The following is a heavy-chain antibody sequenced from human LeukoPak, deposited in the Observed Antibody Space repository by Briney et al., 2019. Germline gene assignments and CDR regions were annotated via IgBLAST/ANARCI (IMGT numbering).Heavy chain of an antibody. CDR3: ARDRHRGVFGGYYYMDV. CDR1: GFTFSSYA. V-gene: IGHV3-23*01. Sequence: GGSLRLSCAASGFTFSSYAMTWVRQAPGKGLEWVSGVSGSGGSTYYADSVKGRFTISRDNAKNSLYLQMNSLRAEDTAVYYCARDRHRGVFGGYYYMDVWGKGTTVTVSS. D-gene: IGHD3-3*01. J-gene: IGHJ6*03. CDR2: VSGSGGST.